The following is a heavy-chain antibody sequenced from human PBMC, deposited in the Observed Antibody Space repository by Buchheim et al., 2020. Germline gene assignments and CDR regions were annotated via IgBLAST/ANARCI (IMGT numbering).Heavy chain of an antibody. V-gene: IGHV4-4*02. CDR1: GGSISSSNW. Sequence: LVKPSGTLSLTCAVSGGSISSSNWWSWVRQPPGKGLEWIGEIYHSGSTNYNPSLKSRVTISVDKSKNQFSLKLSSVTAADPAVYYFARDRIGYCSGGSCYRDFDYWGQGTL. CDR2: IYHSGST. J-gene: IGHJ4*02. CDR3: ARDRIGYCSGGSCYRDFDY. D-gene: IGHD2-15*01.